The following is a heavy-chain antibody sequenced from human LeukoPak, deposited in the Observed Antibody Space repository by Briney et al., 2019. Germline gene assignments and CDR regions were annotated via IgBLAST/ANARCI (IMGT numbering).Heavy chain of an antibody. CDR1: GGSISSYY. CDR2: IYYSGST. D-gene: IGHD1-14*01. V-gene: IGHV4-59*01. CDR3: ARVTSTGVGFDY. J-gene: IGHJ4*02. Sequence: MPSETLSLTCTVSGGSISSYYWSWIRQPPGKGLEWIGYIYYSGSTNYNPSLKSRVTILVDTAKNQFSLKLSSVTAADTAVYYCARVTSTGVGFDYWGQGTLVTVSS.